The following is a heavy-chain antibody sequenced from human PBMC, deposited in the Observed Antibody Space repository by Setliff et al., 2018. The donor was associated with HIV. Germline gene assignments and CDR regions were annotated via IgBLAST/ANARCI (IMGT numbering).Heavy chain of an antibody. J-gene: IGHJ4*02. CDR2: IRNGNRYST. V-gene: IGHV3-72*01. CDR1: GFTFSSNA. CDR3: VGGSGTDRYDY. Sequence: LRLSCAASGFTFSSNAMHWVRQAPGKGLEWVGRIRNGNRYSTEYAASVKGRFTISRDDSENSLYLQMNSLKTEDTAVYYCVGGSGTDRYDYWGRGTLVTVSS. D-gene: IGHD3-10*01.